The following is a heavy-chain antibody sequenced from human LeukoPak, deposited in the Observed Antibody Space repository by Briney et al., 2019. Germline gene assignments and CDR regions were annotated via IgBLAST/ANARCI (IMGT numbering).Heavy chain of an antibody. CDR2: INHSGST. V-gene: IGHV4-34*01. Sequence: SETLSLTCAVYGGSFSGYYWSWIRQPPGKGLEWIGEINHSGSTNSNPSLKSRVTISVDTSKNQYSLKLSSVTAADTAVYYCEAYCGGDCYPIDAFDIWGQGTMVTVSS. CDR1: GGSFSGYY. J-gene: IGHJ3*02. D-gene: IGHD2-21*02. CDR3: EAYCGGDCYPIDAFDI.